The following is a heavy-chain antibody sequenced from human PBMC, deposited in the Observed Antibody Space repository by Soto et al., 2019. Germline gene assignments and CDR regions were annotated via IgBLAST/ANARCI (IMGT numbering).Heavy chain of an antibody. V-gene: IGHV4-59*08. D-gene: IGHD1-26*01. CDR1: GGPISSYY. J-gene: IGHJ4*02. CDR3: ARYGGSYHIDY. Sequence: QVQLQESGPGLVKPSETLSLTCTVSGGPISSYYWSWIRQPPGKGLEWIGYIYHSGSTTYNPPLKSRVAISVDTSKNRFSLKLSSVTAADTAVYYCARYGGSYHIDYWGQGTLVTVCS. CDR2: IYHSGST.